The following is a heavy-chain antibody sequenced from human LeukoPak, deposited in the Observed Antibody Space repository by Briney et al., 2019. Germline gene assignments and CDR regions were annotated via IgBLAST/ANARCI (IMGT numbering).Heavy chain of an antibody. CDR3: ARDSSLGLRLGELSLVDY. CDR2: INPHSGGT. CDR1: GYTFTDYY. J-gene: IGHJ4*02. Sequence: ASVKVSCKASGYTFTDYYMHWVRQAPGQGLEWMGWINPHSGGTKYAQKLQGRVTMTTDTSTSTAYMELRSLRSDDTAVYYCARDSSLGLRLGELSLVDYWGQGTLVTVSS. V-gene: IGHV1-2*02. D-gene: IGHD3-16*02.